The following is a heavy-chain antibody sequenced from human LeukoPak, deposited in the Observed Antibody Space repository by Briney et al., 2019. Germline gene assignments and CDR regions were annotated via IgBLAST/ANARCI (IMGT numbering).Heavy chain of an antibody. CDR2: IVVGSGNT. D-gene: IGHD4-17*01. J-gene: IGHJ3*02. V-gene: IGHV1-58*02. CDR1: GFTFTSSA. Sequence: SVKVSCKASGFTFTSSAMQWVRQARGQRLEWIGWIVVGSGNTNYAQKFQERVTITRDMSTSTAYMELSSLRSEDTAVYYCAREIRTVTKGHDAFDIWGQGTMVTVSS. CDR3: AREIRTVTKGHDAFDI.